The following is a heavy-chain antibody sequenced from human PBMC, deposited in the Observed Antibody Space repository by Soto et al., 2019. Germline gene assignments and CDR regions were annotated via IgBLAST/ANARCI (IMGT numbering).Heavy chain of an antibody. Sequence: QVQLQQSGPGLVKPSQTLSLICAISGDSVSSKTATWNWIRQSPSRGLEWLGRTYYRSKWYNDYAVSVKSRVVITPDTSTNQLSLQLNSVTPDDAAVYFCARDGRGFHWYFDLWGRGTLVTVSS. J-gene: IGHJ2*01. CDR3: ARDGRGFHWYFDL. CDR1: GDSVSSKTAT. CDR2: TYYRSKWYN. D-gene: IGHD5-12*01. V-gene: IGHV6-1*01.